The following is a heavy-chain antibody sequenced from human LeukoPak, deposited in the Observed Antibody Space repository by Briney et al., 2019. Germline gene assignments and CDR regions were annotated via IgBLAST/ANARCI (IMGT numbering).Heavy chain of an antibody. CDR2: IYYSGST. D-gene: IGHD3-22*01. Sequence: SETLSLTCTVSGGSISSYYWSWIRQPPGKGLEWIGYIYYSGSTNYNPSLKSRVTISGDTSKNQFSLKLSSVTAADTAVYYCARHGDYYDSSGYYYVLNAFDIWGQGTMVTVSS. V-gene: IGHV4-59*08. J-gene: IGHJ3*02. CDR3: ARHGDYYDSSGYYYVLNAFDI. CDR1: GGSISSYY.